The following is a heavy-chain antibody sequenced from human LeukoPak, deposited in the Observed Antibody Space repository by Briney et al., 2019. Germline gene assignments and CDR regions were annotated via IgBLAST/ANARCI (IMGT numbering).Heavy chain of an antibody. V-gene: IGHV1-69*04. Sequence: GASVKVSCKVSGGTFSFYAINWVRQAPGQGLEWMGRFIPIPGMANYAQKFQGRVTITADESTSTAYMELSSLRSEDTAVYYCARAGYVWGSYRSAPDAFDIWGQGTMVTVSS. D-gene: IGHD3-16*02. J-gene: IGHJ3*02. CDR3: ARAGYVWGSYRSAPDAFDI. CDR1: GGTFSFYA. CDR2: FIPIPGMA.